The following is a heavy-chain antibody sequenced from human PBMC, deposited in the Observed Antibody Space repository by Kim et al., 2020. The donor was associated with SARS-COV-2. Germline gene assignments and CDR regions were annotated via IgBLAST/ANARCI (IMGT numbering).Heavy chain of an antibody. CDR3: ARGLPRLRFLEWLLEYGMDV. D-gene: IGHD3-3*01. Sequence: SETLSLTCTVSGGSISSYYWSWIRQPPGKGLEWIGYIYYSGSTNYNPSLKSRVTISVDTSKNQFSLKLSSVTAADTAVYYCARGLPRLRFLEWLLEYGMDVWGQGTTVTVSS. CDR2: IYYSGST. V-gene: IGHV4-59*01. CDR1: GGSISSYY. J-gene: IGHJ6*02.